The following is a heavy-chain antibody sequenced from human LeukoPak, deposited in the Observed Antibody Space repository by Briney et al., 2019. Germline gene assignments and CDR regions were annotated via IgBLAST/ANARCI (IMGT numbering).Heavy chain of an antibody. J-gene: IGHJ5*02. Sequence: ASVKVSCKASGYTFTTYGIMWVRQAPGPGLEWMGWINSYNGDTHYAQNLQGRVTMTTDTSTSTAYMELRSLRSDDTAVYYCARGAAGASAENWLDPWGQGTLVTVSS. CDR2: INSYNGDT. D-gene: IGHD6-13*01. CDR1: GYTFTTYG. V-gene: IGHV1-18*01. CDR3: ARGAAGASAENWLDP.